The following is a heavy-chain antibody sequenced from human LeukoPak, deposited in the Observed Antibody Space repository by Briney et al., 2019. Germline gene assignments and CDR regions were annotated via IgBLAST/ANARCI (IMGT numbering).Heavy chain of an antibody. CDR3: ARDLTYYYDSSGDD. Sequence: PGGSLRLSCAASGFTFDDYGMSWVRQAPGKGLEWVSGIIWNGGSTGYADSVKGRFTISRDNAKNSLYLQMNSLRAEDTALYYCARDLTYYYDSSGDDWGQGTLVTVSS. V-gene: IGHV3-20*04. CDR1: GFTFDDYG. CDR2: IIWNGGST. J-gene: IGHJ4*02. D-gene: IGHD3-22*01.